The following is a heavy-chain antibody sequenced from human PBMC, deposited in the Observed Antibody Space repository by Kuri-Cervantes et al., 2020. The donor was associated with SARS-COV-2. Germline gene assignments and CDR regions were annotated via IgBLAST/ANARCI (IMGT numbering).Heavy chain of an antibody. J-gene: IGHJ4*02. CDR2: MNPNSCNT. CDR1: GYTFTSYD. V-gene: IGHV1-8*01. D-gene: IGHD6-19*01. Sequence: ASVKVSCKASGYTFTSYDINWVRQATGQGLEWMGWMNPNSCNTGYAQKFQGRVTMTRNTSISTAYMELNSLTSEDAAVYYCATDGVAGSLTMDFWGQGTLVTVSS. CDR3: ATDGVAGSLTMDF.